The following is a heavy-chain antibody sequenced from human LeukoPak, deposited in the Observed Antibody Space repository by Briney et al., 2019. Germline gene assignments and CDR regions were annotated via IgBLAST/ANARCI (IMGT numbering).Heavy chain of an antibody. D-gene: IGHD2-15*01. CDR3: ARGRKVVAASYYYGMDV. Sequence: SETLSLTCTVSGGSISSYYWSWIRQPAGKGLEWIGRIYTSGSTNYNPSLKSRVTMSVDTSKNQFSLKLSSVTAADTAVYYCARGRKVVAASYYYGMDVWGQGTTVTVSS. V-gene: IGHV4-4*07. J-gene: IGHJ6*02. CDR1: GGSISSYY. CDR2: IYTSGST.